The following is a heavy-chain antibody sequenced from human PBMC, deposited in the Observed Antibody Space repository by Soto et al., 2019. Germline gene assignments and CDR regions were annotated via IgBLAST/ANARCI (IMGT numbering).Heavy chain of an antibody. Sequence: EVQLLESGGGLVQPGGSLRLSCAASGFTFSSYAMSWVRQAPGKGLEWVSAISGGGGSTYYADSVKGRFTISRDNSKNTLYLQMISLRAEDTALYCCAKEVVVAARLCDYWGQGTLVTVSS. D-gene: IGHD2-15*01. V-gene: IGHV3-23*01. J-gene: IGHJ4*02. CDR3: AKEVVVAARLCDY. CDR2: ISGGGGST. CDR1: GFTFSSYA.